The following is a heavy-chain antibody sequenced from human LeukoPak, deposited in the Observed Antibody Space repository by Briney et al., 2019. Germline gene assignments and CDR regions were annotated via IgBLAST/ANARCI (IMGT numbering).Heavy chain of an antibody. CDR1: GFTFSSYA. CDR2: ISYDGSNK. CDR3: ARDGGWQELVYYFDY. Sequence: GGSLRLSCAASGFTFSSYAMHWVRQAPGKGLEWAAVISYDGSNKYYADSVKGRFTISRDNSKNTLYVQMNSLRAEDTAVYYCARDGGWQELVYYFDYWGQGTLVTVSS. V-gene: IGHV3-30-3*01. J-gene: IGHJ4*02. D-gene: IGHD6-13*01.